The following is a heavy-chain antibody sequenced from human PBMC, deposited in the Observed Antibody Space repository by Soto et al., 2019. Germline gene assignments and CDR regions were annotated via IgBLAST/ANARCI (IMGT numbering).Heavy chain of an antibody. CDR1: GFTFSDDY. CDR3: ARSGDDYGDYGPPAWDYYYYYGMDV. CDR2: ISSSGSTI. Sequence: PGGSLRLSCAASGFTFSDDYMSWIRQAPGKGLEWVSYISSSGSTIYYADSVKGRFTISRDNAKNSLYLQMNSLRAEDTAVYYCARSGDDYGDYGPPAWDYYYYYGMDVWGQGTTVTVSS. V-gene: IGHV3-11*01. D-gene: IGHD4-17*01. J-gene: IGHJ6*02.